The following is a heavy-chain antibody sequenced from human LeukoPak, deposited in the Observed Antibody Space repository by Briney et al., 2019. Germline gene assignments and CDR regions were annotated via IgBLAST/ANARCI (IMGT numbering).Heavy chain of an antibody. V-gene: IGHV3-7*01. CDR1: GFTFSSYW. CDR2: IKQDGSEK. D-gene: IGHD6-13*01. Sequence: GGSLRLSRAASGFTFSSYWMSWVRQAPGKGLEWVANIKQDGSEKYYVDSVKGRFTISRDNAKNSLYLQMNSLRAEDTALYYCARTCTSSWYFDYWGQGTLVTVSS. J-gene: IGHJ4*02. CDR3: ARTCTSSWYFDY.